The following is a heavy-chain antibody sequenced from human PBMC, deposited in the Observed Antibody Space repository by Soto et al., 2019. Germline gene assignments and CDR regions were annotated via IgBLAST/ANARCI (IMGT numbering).Heavy chain of an antibody. J-gene: IGHJ6*03. V-gene: IGHV3-7*01. CDR1: GFTFSSYW. Sequence: GGSLRLSCAASGFTFSSYWMSWVRQAPGKGLEWVANIKQDGSEKYYVDSVKGRFTISRDNAKNSLYLQMNSLRAEDTAMYYCAREGRIAAAGTFYYYYYMDVWGKGTTVTVSS. CDR3: AREGRIAAAGTFYYYYYMDV. D-gene: IGHD6-13*01. CDR2: IKQDGSEK.